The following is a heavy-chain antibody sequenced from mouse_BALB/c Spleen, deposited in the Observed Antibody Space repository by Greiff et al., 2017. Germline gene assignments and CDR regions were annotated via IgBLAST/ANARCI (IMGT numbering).Heavy chain of an antibody. J-gene: IGHJ1*01. CDR3: ARGYRSYWYFDV. D-gene: IGHD2-14*01. CDR1: GYTFTSYW. V-gene: IGHV1-87*01. CDR2: IYPGDGDT. Sequence: QVQLKESGAELARPGASVKLSCKASGYTFTSYWMQWVKQRPGQGLEWIGAIYPGDGDTRYTQKFKGKATLTADKSSSTAYMQLSSLASEDSAVYYCARGYRSYWYFDVWGAGTTVTVSS.